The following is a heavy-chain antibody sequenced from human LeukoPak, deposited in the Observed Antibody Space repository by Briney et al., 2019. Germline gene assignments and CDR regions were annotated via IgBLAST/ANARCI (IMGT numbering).Heavy chain of an antibody. CDR2: IIPIFGTA. CDR1: GGTFSSYA. CDR3: ARSPGAVAADAFDI. Sequence: SVKVSCKASGGTFSSYAISWVRQAPGQGLEWMGGIIPIFGTANYAQKFQGRVTITADESTSTAYMELSSLRSEDTAVYYCARSPGAVAADAFDIWGQGTMVTVSS. J-gene: IGHJ3*02. D-gene: IGHD6-19*01. V-gene: IGHV1-69*13.